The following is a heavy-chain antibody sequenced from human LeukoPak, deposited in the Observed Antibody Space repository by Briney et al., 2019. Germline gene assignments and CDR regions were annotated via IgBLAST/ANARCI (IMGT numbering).Heavy chain of an antibody. D-gene: IGHD2-15*01. CDR3: AREKDAFCSD. J-gene: IGHJ4*02. CDR2: ISPYNGNT. V-gene: IGHV1-18*01. Sequence: ASVKVTCKASGYSFTSYGINWVRQAPGQRLEWMGWISPYNGNTKHAEKVPGRVTMTTDTSTTTAYMELRSLRPDDTAVYCCAREKDAFCSDWGQGPLLPVSS. CDR1: GYSFTSYG.